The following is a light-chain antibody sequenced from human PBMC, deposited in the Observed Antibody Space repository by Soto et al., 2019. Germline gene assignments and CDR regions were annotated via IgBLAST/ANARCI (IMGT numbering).Light chain of an antibody. CDR2: AAS. J-gene: IGKJ4*01. CDR3: QQANSFHLN. V-gene: IGKV1-12*01. Sequence: DIQMTQSPSSVSASVGDRVTITCRASQGISSWLAWYQRKPGKAPKLLIYAASSLQSGVPSRFSGSGSGTDFALTISSLQPEDFETYYCQQANSFHLNFGGGTKVDI. CDR1: QGISSW.